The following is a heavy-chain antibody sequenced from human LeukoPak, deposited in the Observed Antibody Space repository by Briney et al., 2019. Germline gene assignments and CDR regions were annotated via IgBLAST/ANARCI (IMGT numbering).Heavy chain of an antibody. V-gene: IGHV3-53*05. CDR3: ANGYYDSSGYYGLDAFDI. CDR1: GFTVSSIY. J-gene: IGHJ3*02. D-gene: IGHD3-22*01. CDR2: IYSDGNT. Sequence: PGGSLRLSCAVSGFTVSSIYMTWVRQAPGKGLEGVSSIYSDGNTYYADSVKGRFTISRDNSKNTLYLQMNSLRAEDTAVYYCANGYYDSSGYYGLDAFDIWGQGTMVTVSS.